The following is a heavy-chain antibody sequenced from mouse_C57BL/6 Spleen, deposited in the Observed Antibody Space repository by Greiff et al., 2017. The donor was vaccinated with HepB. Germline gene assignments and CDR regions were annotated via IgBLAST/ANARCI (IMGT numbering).Heavy chain of an antibody. CDR1: GYTFTDYE. D-gene: IGHD1-1*01. CDR3: TREGYYGSSYVWFAY. V-gene: IGHV1-15*01. CDR2: IDPETGGT. Sequence: VQLQQSGAELVRPGASVTLSCKASGYTFTDYEMHWVKQTPVHGLEWIGAIDPETGGTAYNQKFKGKAILTADKSSSTAYMELRSLISEDSAVYYCTREGYYGSSYVWFAYWGQGTLVTVSA. J-gene: IGHJ3*01.